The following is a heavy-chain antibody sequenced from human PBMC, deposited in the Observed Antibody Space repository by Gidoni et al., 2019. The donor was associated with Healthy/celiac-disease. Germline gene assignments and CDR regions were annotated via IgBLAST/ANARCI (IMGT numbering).Heavy chain of an antibody. CDR1: GYTFTSYD. CDR3: ARPRGATTPYYYYYMDV. CDR2: MNPNSGNT. V-gene: IGHV1-8*01. D-gene: IGHD1-26*01. J-gene: IGHJ6*03. Sequence: QVQLVQSGAEVKKPGASVKVSCKASGYTFTSYDINWVRQATGQGLEWMGWMNPNSGNTGYAQKFQGRVTMTRNTSISTAYMELSSLRSEDTAVYYCARPRGATTPYYYYYMDVWGKGTTVTVSS.